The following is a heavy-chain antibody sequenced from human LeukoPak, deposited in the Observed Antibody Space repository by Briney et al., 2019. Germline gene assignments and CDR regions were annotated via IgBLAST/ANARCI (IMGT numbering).Heavy chain of an antibody. D-gene: IGHD2-2*01. V-gene: IGHV1-2*02. Sequence: ASVKVSCKASGYTFTGYYMHWVRQAPGQGLEWIGWINPNSGGTNYAQKFQGRVTMTRDTSISTAYMELSRLRSDDTAVYYCAREGQVVPAAMWRYWGQGTLVTVSS. CDR3: AREGQVVPAAMWRY. CDR1: GYTFTGYY. J-gene: IGHJ4*02. CDR2: INPNSGGT.